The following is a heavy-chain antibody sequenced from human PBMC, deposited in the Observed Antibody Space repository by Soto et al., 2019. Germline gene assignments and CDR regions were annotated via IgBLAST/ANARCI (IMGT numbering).Heavy chain of an antibody. CDR3: ARDRYDSSGYVIIDAFDI. V-gene: IGHV4-30-2*01. J-gene: IGHJ3*02. D-gene: IGHD3-22*01. Sequence: SETLSLTCAVSDGSISSGGYSWSWIRQPPGKGLEWIGYIYHSGSTYYNPSLKSRVTISVDRSKNQFSLKLSSVTAADTAVYYCARDRYDSSGYVIIDAFDIWGQGTMVTVSS. CDR1: DGSISSGGYS. CDR2: IYHSGST.